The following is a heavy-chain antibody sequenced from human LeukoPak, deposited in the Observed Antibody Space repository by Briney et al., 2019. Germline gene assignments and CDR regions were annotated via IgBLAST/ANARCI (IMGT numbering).Heavy chain of an antibody. CDR3: ARRGTTVYYYYMDV. CDR2: ISSSSSTI. Sequence: GGSLRLSCAASGFTFSSYSMNWVRQAPGKGLEWVSSISSSSSTIYYADSVKGRFTISRDNAKNSLYLQMNSLRVEDTAVYYCARRGTTVYYYYMDVWGKGTTVTVSS. CDR1: GFTFSSYS. V-gene: IGHV3-48*04. J-gene: IGHJ6*03. D-gene: IGHD4-17*01.